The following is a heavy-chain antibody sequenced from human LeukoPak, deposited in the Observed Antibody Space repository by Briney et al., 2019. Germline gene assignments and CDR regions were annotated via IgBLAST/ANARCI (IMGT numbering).Heavy chain of an antibody. CDR3: ASGDYYDSSGYYGNEYFQH. D-gene: IGHD3-22*01. V-gene: IGHV1-8*02. J-gene: IGHJ1*01. CDR1: GYTFTSYD. CDR2: MNPNSGNT. Sequence: ASVKVSCKASGYTFTSYDINWVRQATGQGLEWMGWMNPNSGNTGYAQKFQGRVTMTRDTSTSTVYMELSSLRSEDTAVYYCASGDYYDSSGYYGNEYFQHWGQGTLVTVSS.